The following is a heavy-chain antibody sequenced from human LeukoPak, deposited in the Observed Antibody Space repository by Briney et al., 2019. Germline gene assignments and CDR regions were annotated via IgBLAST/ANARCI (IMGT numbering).Heavy chain of an antibody. J-gene: IGHJ6*03. CDR1: GYTFTSYY. V-gene: IGHV1-46*01. Sequence: ASVKVSCKASGYTFTSYYMHWVRQAPGQGLEWMGIINPSGGSTSYAQKFQGRVTMTRDMSTSTVYMERSSLRSEDTAVYYCARDLRLRLGELSLFRYYYYMDVWGKGTTVTVSS. CDR2: INPSGGST. CDR3: ARDLRLRLGELSLFRYYYYMDV. D-gene: IGHD3-16*02.